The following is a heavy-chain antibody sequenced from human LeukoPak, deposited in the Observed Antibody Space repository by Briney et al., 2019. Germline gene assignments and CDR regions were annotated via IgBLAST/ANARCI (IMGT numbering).Heavy chain of an antibody. D-gene: IGHD4-17*01. CDR3: ARDLRERDYGDYAD. Sequence: GRSLRLSCAASGFTFSSYAMHWVRQAPGKGLEWVAVISYDGSIKYYADSVKGRFTISRDNSKNTLYLQMNSLRAEDTAVYYCARDLRERDYGDYADWGRGTMVTVSS. J-gene: IGHJ3*01. CDR1: GFTFSSYA. CDR2: ISYDGSIK. V-gene: IGHV3-30-3*01.